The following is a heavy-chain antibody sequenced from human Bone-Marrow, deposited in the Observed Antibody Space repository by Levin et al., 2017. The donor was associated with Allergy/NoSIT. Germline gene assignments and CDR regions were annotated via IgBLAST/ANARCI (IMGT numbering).Heavy chain of an antibody. CDR1: GFTFDDYA. D-gene: IGHD4-11*01. Sequence: PGESLKISCVASGFTFDDYAMHWVRQAPGKGLEWVSGINWNSGSIGYADSVNGRFTISRDNAKNSLYLQMNSLRDEDTALYYCAKDMGSTLTTYYGMDVWGQGTTVTVSS. CDR3: AKDMGSTLTTYYGMDV. CDR2: INWNSGSI. V-gene: IGHV3-9*01. J-gene: IGHJ6*02.